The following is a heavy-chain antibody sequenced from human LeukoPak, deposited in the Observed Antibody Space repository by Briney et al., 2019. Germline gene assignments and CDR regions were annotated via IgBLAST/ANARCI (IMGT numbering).Heavy chain of an antibody. CDR3: ARAVVVISQIDY. J-gene: IGHJ4*02. CDR1: GFTVSSNY. V-gene: IGHV3-74*01. D-gene: IGHD3-22*01. Sequence: PGGSLRLSCAASGFTVSSNYMSWVRQAPGKGLVWVSRINSDGSSTSYADSVKGRFTISRDNAKNTLYLQMNSLRAEDTAVYYCARAVVVISQIDYWGQGTLVTVSS. CDR2: INSDGSST.